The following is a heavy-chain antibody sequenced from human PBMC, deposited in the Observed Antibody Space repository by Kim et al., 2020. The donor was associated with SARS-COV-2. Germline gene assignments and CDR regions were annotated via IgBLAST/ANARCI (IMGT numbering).Heavy chain of an antibody. V-gene: IGHV3-30*18. J-gene: IGHJ4*02. Sequence: GGSLRLSCAASGFTFSSYGIHWVRQAPGKGLEWVAIISYDGSTKYYADSVKGRFTISRDNSKDTVYLQMNSLRAEDSAVYYCAKDFYGSGSYPSAGGQGTLVTVSS. CDR3: AKDFYGSGSYPSA. CDR1: GFTFSSYG. D-gene: IGHD3-10*01. CDR2: ISYDGSTK.